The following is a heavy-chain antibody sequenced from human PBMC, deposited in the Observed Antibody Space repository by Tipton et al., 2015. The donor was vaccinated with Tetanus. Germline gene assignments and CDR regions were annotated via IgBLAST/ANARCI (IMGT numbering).Heavy chain of an antibody. D-gene: IGHD6-19*01. Sequence: SLRLSCAASGFSLSDYWMSWIRQTPGKGLEWVAYISASGHPIFYTDSVKGRFSISRDNAKNTLYLQMNSLRVEDTAVYYCARDGGSSGWLAYWGQGTLVTVSS. CDR3: ARDGGSSGWLAY. CDR1: GFSLSDYW. J-gene: IGHJ4*02. V-gene: IGHV3-11*01. CDR2: ISASGHPI.